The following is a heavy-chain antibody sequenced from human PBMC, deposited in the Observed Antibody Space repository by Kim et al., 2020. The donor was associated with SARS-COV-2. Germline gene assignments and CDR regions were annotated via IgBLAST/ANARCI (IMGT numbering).Heavy chain of an antibody. D-gene: IGHD3-9*01. Sequence: GGSLRLSCAASGFTFSSYSMNWVRQAPGKGLEWVSSISSSSSYIYYADSVKGRFTISRDNAKNSLYLQMNSLRAEDTAVYYCARDFEPWAAGYYMDVWGKGTTVTVSS. J-gene: IGHJ6*03. CDR3: ARDFEPWAAGYYMDV. CDR2: ISSSSSYI. V-gene: IGHV3-21*01. CDR1: GFTFSSYS.